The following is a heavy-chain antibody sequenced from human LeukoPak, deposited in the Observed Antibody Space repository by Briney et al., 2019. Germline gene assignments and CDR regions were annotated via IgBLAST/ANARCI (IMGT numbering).Heavy chain of an antibody. V-gene: IGHV3-23*01. D-gene: IGHD6-19*01. J-gene: IGHJ4*02. Sequence: QSGGSLRLSCAASGFTFSSYAMSWVRQAPGKGLEWVSAIRGSGGTTYYADSVKGRLTISRDNSRNTLYLQMNSLRAEDTAVYYCACSSAKGPVAVFFDYWGQGTLVTVSS. CDR3: ACSSAKGPVAVFFDY. CDR2: IRGSGGTT. CDR1: GFTFSSYA.